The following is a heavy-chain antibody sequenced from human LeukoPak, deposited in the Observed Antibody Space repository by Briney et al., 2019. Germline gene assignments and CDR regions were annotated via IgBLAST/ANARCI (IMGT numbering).Heavy chain of an antibody. V-gene: IGHV1-2*02. CDR2: INPNSGGT. CDR3: ARGEYMWYSSSWGLDP. Sequence: ASVKVSFKASGYTFTSYYMHWVRQAPGQGLEWMGWINPNSGGTNYAQKFQGRVTMTRDTSISTAYMELSRLRSDDTAVYYCARGEYMWYSSSWGLDPWGQGTLVTVSS. J-gene: IGHJ5*02. CDR1: GYTFTSYY. D-gene: IGHD6-13*01.